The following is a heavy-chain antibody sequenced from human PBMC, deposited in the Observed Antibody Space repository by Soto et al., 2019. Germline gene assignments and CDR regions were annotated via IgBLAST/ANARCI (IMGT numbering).Heavy chain of an antibody. CDR1: GYSFTSYW. CDR2: IYPGDSDT. CDR3: ARVGFGGDRYYYYYYGMDV. V-gene: IGHV5-51*01. D-gene: IGHD3-10*01. J-gene: IGHJ6*02. Sequence: GESLKISCKGSGYSFTSYWIGWVRQMPGKGLEWMGIIYPGDSDTRYSPSFQGQVTISADKSISTAYLQWSSLKASDTAMYYCARVGFGGDRYYYYYYGMDVWGQGTTVTVSS.